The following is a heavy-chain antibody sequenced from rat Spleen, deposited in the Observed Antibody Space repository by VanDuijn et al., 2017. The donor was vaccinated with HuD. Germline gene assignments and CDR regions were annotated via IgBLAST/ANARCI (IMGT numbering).Heavy chain of an antibody. CDR3: TRHGYTRYYFDY. J-gene: IGHJ2*01. CDR2: IINTGGSI. D-gene: IGHD1-9*01. Sequence: EVQLVESGGGLVQPGRSMKLSCAASGFTFGDYYMAWVRQAPGKGLEWVASIINTGGSIYYPDSVKGRFTISRDNAKRTLFLQMDSLRSADTASYYCTRHGYTRYYFDYWGQGVMVTVSS. CDR1: GFTFGDYY. V-gene: IGHV5-25*01.